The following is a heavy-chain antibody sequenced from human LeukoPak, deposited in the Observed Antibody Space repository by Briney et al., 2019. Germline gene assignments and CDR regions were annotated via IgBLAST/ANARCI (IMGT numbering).Heavy chain of an antibody. D-gene: IGHD2-2*01. CDR2: ISGSGGST. CDR3: ASLVVPAATDRYYYGMDV. CDR1: GFTFSSYA. J-gene: IGHJ6*02. Sequence: GGSLSLSCAASGFTFSSYAMSWVRQAPGKGLEWVSAISGSGGSTYYADSVKGRFTISRDNSKNTLYLQMNSLRAEDTAVYYCASLVVPAATDRYYYGMDVWGQGTTVTVSS. V-gene: IGHV3-23*01.